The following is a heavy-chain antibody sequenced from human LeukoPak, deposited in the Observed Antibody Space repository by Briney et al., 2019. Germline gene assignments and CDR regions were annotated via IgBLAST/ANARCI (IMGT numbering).Heavy chain of an antibody. Sequence: GASVKVSCKASGYTFTSYYMHWVRQAPGQGLEWMGIINPSGGSTSYAQKFQGRVTMTRDTSTSTVYMELSSLRSEDTAVYYCARVPYGDYSFGGNPLGSLDYWGQGTLVTVSS. V-gene: IGHV1-46*01. CDR2: INPSGGST. D-gene: IGHD4-17*01. CDR3: ARVPYGDYSFGGNPLGSLDY. CDR1: GYTFTSYY. J-gene: IGHJ4*02.